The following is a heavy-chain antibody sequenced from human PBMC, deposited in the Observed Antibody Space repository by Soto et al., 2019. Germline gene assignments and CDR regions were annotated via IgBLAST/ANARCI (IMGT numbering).Heavy chain of an antibody. CDR3: ARVGPGYCSGGSCYSALGSDAFDI. V-gene: IGHV1-2*04. J-gene: IGHJ3*02. Sequence: ASVKVSCKASGYTFTGYYMHWVRQAPGQGLEWMGWIDPNSGGTNYAQKFQGWVTMTRDTSISTAYMELSRLRSDDTAVYYCARVGPGYCSGGSCYSALGSDAFDIWGQGTMVTVSS. CDR2: IDPNSGGT. CDR1: GYTFTGYY. D-gene: IGHD2-15*01.